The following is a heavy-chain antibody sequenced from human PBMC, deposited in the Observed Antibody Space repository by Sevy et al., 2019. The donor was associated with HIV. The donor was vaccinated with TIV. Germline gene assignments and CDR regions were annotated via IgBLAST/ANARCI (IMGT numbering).Heavy chain of an antibody. D-gene: IGHD5-18*01. Sequence: GGSLRLSCTASGFTFSDYYMSWIRQAPGKGLEWVSYISTSSGYTSYPDSVKGQFTISRDNAKNSLYLQMNSLRVEDTAVYYCARVRYNYGQKYFDYWGQGTLVTVSS. CDR2: ISTSSGYT. CDR1: GFTFSDYY. V-gene: IGHV3-11*06. CDR3: ARVRYNYGQKYFDY. J-gene: IGHJ4*02.